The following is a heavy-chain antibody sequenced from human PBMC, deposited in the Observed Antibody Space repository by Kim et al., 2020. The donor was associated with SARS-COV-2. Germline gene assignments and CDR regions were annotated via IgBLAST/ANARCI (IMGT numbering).Heavy chain of an antibody. D-gene: IGHD4-4*01. J-gene: IGHJ6*02. CDR3: ARLYSYGMDV. CDR1: GFIFSRYW. CDR2: INSDGSYT. V-gene: IGHV3-74*01. Sequence: GGSLRLSCAASGFIFSRYWMHWVRQAPGKGLVWVSRINSDGSYTSYADSVKGRFTISRDNAKNTLYLQMNSLRVEDTAVYNCARLYSYGMDVWGQGTTVTVSS.